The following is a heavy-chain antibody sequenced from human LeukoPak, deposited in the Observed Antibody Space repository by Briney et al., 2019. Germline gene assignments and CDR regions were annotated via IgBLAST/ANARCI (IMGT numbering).Heavy chain of an antibody. CDR1: GFTFRSYG. Sequence: PGGSLRLSCAASGFTFRSYGMTWVRQAPGKGLEWVSLIYSDGRTYYADSVKGRCTISRDNSKNTLYLQMNSLRVEDTAVYYCARGLFLSGYLDAFDIWGQGTVVTVSS. CDR3: ARGLFLSGYLDAFDI. D-gene: IGHD3-22*01. CDR2: IYSDGRT. V-gene: IGHV3-53*01. J-gene: IGHJ3*02.